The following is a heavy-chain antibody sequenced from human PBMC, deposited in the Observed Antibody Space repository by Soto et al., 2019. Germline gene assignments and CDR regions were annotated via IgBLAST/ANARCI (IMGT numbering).Heavy chain of an antibody. V-gene: IGHV4-39*01. CDR1: GGSISSNNYY. CDR2: IHYSGST. Sequence: QLQLQESGPGLVKPSETLSLTCTVSGGSISSNNYYWGWIRQPPGKGLEWIGSIHYSGSTDYNPSLKNRVTISIDTSKNQFSLKLSSVTAADTVVYYCARNEYLWGSYRLSWFDPWGQGTLVTVSS. CDR3: ARNEYLWGSYRLSWFDP. J-gene: IGHJ5*02. D-gene: IGHD3-16*02.